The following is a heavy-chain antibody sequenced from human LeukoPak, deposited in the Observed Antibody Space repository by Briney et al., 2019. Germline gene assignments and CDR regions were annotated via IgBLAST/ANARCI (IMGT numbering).Heavy chain of an antibody. Sequence: PGGSLRLSYSASGFPFSSYVMNWVPQAPGKGLEGVSYIISSGSTIYYADSVKGRCTIYSDNAKNSLYLQMNSLRAEDTAVYYCARDSTSYVWGSYRYPYFDYWGQGTLVTVSS. D-gene: IGHD3-16*02. CDR3: ARDSTSYVWGSYRYPYFDY. J-gene: IGHJ4*02. CDR2: IISSGSTI. CDR1: GFPFSSYV. V-gene: IGHV3-48*03.